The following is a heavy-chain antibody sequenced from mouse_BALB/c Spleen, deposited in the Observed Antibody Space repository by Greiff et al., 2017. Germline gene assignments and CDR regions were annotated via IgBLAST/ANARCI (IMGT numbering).Heavy chain of an antibody. CDR2: IWAGGST. D-gene: IGHD1-1*01. CDR1: GFSLTSYG. J-gene: IGHJ1*01. CDR3: ARDYYGSKGYFDV. Sequence: VQLQQSGPGLVAPSQSLSITCTVSGFSLTSYGVHWVRQPPGKGLEWLGVIWAGGSTNYNSALMSRLSISKDNSKSQVFLKMNSLQTDDTAMYYCARDYYGSKGYFDVWGAGTTVTVSS. V-gene: IGHV2-9*02.